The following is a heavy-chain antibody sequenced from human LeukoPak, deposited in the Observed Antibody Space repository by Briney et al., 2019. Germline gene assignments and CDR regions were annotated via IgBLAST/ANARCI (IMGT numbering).Heavy chain of an antibody. Sequence: GGSLRLSCAASGFTFSSYSMNWVRQAPGKGLEWVSYISSSSSTIYYADSVKGRFTISRDNAKNSLFLQMNSLRAEDTAVYYCAKSWADCGGDRYLDYWGQGTLVTVSS. D-gene: IGHD2-21*01. V-gene: IGHV3-48*01. J-gene: IGHJ4*02. CDR2: ISSSSSTI. CDR3: AKSWADCGGDRYLDY. CDR1: GFTFSSYS.